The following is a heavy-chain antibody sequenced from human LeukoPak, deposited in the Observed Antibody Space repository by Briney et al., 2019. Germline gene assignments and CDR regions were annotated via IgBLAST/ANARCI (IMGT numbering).Heavy chain of an antibody. CDR2: ISYDGSNK. V-gene: IGHV3-30*04. J-gene: IGHJ4*02. Sequence: GGSLRLSCAASGFTFSSYAMHWVRQAPGQGLEWVAVISYDGSNKYYADSVKGRFTISRDNSKNTLYLQMNSLRAEDTAVYYCARSSEWELLQLWGQGTLVTVSS. CDR3: ARSSEWELLQL. CDR1: GFTFSSYA. D-gene: IGHD1-26*01.